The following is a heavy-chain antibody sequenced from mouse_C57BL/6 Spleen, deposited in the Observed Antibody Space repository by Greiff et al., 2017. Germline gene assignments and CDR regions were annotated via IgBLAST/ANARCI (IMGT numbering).Heavy chain of an antibody. J-gene: IGHJ4*01. D-gene: IGHD2-1*01. CDR1: GFNIKNTY. CDR2: IDPANGNT. Sequence: EVKLVESVAELVRPGASVKLSCTASGFNIKNTYMHWVKQRPEQGLEWIGRIDPANGNTKYAPKFQGKATITADTSSNTAYLQLSSLTSEDTAIDYCAFIYYGNSYAMDYWGQGTSVTVSS. CDR3: AFIYYGNSYAMDY. V-gene: IGHV14-3*01.